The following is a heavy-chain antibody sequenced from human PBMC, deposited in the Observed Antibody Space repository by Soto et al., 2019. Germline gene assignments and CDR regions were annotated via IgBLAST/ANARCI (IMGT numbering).Heavy chain of an antibody. Sequence: GESLKISCKGSGYSFTSYWIGWVRQMPGKGLEWMGIIYPGDSDTRYSPSFQGQVTISADKSISTAYLQWSSLKASDTAMYYCARLYGVFYSSSQDGSGHAFDIWGQGTMVTVSS. J-gene: IGHJ3*02. CDR2: IYPGDSDT. D-gene: IGHD6-6*01. V-gene: IGHV5-51*01. CDR3: ARLYGVFYSSSQDGSGHAFDI. CDR1: GYSFTSYW.